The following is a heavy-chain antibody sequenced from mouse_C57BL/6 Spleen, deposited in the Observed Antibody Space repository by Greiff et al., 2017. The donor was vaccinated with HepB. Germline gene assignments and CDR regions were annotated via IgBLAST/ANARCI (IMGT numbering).Heavy chain of an antibody. D-gene: IGHD1-1*01. J-gene: IGHJ3*01. CDR2: IYPGDGDT. Sequence: QVQLQQSGPELVKPGASVKISCKASGYAFSSSWMNWVKQRPGKGLEWIGRIYPGDGDTNYNGKFKGKATLTADKSSSTAYMQLSSLTSEDSAVYFCASWTVPWFAYWGQGTLVTVSA. V-gene: IGHV1-82*01. CDR1: GYAFSSSW. CDR3: ASWTVPWFAY.